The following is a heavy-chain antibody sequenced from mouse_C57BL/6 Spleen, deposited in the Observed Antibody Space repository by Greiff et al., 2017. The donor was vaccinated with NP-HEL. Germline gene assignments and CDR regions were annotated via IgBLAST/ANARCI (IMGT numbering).Heavy chain of an antibody. Sequence: VQLQQSGAELVRPGTSVKVSCKASGYAFTNYLIEWVKQRPGQGLEWIGVINPGSGGTTYNEKFKGKATLTADKSSSTAYMQLSSLTSEDSAVYFCARWGTTVVAYGGYLDYWGQGTTLTVSS. CDR3: ARWGTTVVAYGGYLDY. CDR2: INPGSGGT. D-gene: IGHD1-1*01. CDR1: GYAFTNYL. J-gene: IGHJ2*01. V-gene: IGHV1-54*01.